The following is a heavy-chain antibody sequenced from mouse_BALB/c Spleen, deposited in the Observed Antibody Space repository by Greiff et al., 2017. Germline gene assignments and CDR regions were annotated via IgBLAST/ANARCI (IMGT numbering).Heavy chain of an antibody. CDR1: GFTFSSFG. D-gene: IGHD2-4*01. CDR3: ARFGITTGYYFDY. V-gene: IGHV5-17*02. Sequence: EVQLVESGGGLVQPGGSRKLSCAASGFTFSSFGMHWVRQAPEKGLEWVAYISSGSSTIYYADTVKGRFTISRDNPKNTLFLQMTSLRSEDTAMYYCARFGITTGYYFDYWGQGTTLTVSS. J-gene: IGHJ2*01. CDR2: ISSGSSTI.